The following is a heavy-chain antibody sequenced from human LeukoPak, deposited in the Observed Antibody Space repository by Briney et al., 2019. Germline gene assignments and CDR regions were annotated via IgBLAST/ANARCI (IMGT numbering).Heavy chain of an antibody. CDR2: INPNSGGT. CDR3: ASPGELGIDPYYFDY. Sequence: ASVKVSCKASGYTFTSYDINWVRQAPGQGLEWMGWINPNSGGTNYAQKFQGRVTMTRDTSISTAYMELSRLRSDDTAVYYCASPGELGIDPYYFDYWGQGTLVTVSS. V-gene: IGHV1-2*02. J-gene: IGHJ4*02. D-gene: IGHD7-27*01. CDR1: GYTFTSYD.